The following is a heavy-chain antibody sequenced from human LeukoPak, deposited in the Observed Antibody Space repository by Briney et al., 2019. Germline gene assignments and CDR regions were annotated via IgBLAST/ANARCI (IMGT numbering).Heavy chain of an antibody. J-gene: IGHJ6*03. Sequence: ASVKVSCKASGYTFTSYDINWVRQATGQGLEWMGWMNPNSGNTGYAQKFQGRVTMTRNTSISTAYMELSSLRSEDTAVDYCARGPSSSWPYYYYYYMDVWGKGTTVTVSS. CDR3: ARGPSSSWPYYYYYYMDV. V-gene: IGHV1-8*01. CDR1: GYTFTSYD. CDR2: MNPNSGNT. D-gene: IGHD6-13*01.